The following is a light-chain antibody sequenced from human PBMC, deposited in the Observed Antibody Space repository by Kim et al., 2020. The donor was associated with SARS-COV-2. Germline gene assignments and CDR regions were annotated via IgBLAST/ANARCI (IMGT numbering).Light chain of an antibody. J-gene: IGKJ2*01. CDR3: QQTYSIPPMYT. CDR2: AAS. Sequence: GDRVSITCRASQSISSYVNWYQQKPGKAPKLLIYAASSLQSGVPSRFSGSGAGTDFTVTISGLQPEDSATYFCQQTYSIPPMYTFGQGTKVEIK. CDR1: QSISSY. V-gene: IGKV1-39*01.